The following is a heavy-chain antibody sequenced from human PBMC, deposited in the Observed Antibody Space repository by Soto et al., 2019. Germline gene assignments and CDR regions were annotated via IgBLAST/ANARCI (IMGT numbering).Heavy chain of an antibody. J-gene: IGHJ6*02. CDR3: ARHKGGYYSGVDV. D-gene: IGHD3-16*01. V-gene: IGHV4-39*01. CDR1: GGSISSNSYY. CDR2: IYYSGTT. Sequence: SETLSLTCTFSGGSISSNSYYLAWIRQPPGKGLEWIGNIYYSGTTYYNPSLKSRVTISADTSKNQFSLKLSSVTAADTAVYYCARHKGGYYSGVDVWGQGTTVTVSS.